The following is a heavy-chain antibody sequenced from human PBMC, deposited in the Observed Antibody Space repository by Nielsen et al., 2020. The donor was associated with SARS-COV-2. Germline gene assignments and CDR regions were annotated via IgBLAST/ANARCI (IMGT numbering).Heavy chain of an antibody. Sequence: ASVKVSCKASGYTFTDYYIHWVRQAPGQGLEWMGRINPYSGGTNYAQKFQGTVTMTRDASISTVYMELTSADTAVYYCARARATIFGLVMSYGMDVWGQGTTVAVSS. CDR3: ARARATIFGLVMSYGMDV. J-gene: IGHJ6*02. D-gene: IGHD3/OR15-3a*01. CDR2: INPYSGGT. V-gene: IGHV1-2*06. CDR1: GYTFTDYY.